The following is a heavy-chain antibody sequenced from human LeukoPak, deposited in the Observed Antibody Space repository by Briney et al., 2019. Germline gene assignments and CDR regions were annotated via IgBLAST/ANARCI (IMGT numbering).Heavy chain of an antibody. D-gene: IGHD2-21*02. J-gene: IGHJ5*02. Sequence: MPSETLSLTCTVSGGSISNYYWSWIRQPAGKGLEWIGRISTSGSTNYNPCLRSRVTMSVDTSKNQFSLRLTSLTAADTAVYYCATVTDPRYNYFDPWGQGTLVTVSS. V-gene: IGHV4-4*07. CDR2: ISTSGST. CDR1: GGSISNYY. CDR3: ATVTDPRYNYFDP.